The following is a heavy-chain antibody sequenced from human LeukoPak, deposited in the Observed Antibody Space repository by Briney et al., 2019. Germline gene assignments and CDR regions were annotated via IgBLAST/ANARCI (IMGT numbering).Heavy chain of an antibody. Sequence: ASVKVSCKASGYTFTGYYMHWVRQAPGQGLEWMGWINPNSGGTNYAQKFQGRVTMTRDTSISTAYVELSGLTSDDTAVYYCASVTYSAYDNFDSWGQGTLVTVSS. V-gene: IGHV1-2*02. D-gene: IGHD5-12*01. CDR1: GYTFTGYY. CDR3: ASVTYSAYDNFDS. CDR2: INPNSGGT. J-gene: IGHJ4*02.